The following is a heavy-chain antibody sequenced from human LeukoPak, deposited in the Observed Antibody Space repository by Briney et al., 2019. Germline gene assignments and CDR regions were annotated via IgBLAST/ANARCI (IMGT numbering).Heavy chain of an antibody. CDR2: IYYSGST. J-gene: IGHJ4*02. V-gene: IGHV4-59*01. D-gene: IGHD5-18*01. CDR1: GVSISSYY. CDR3: ARDYRGYGYFDY. Sequence: SETLSLTCTVSGVSISSYYWSWIRQPPGKGLEWIGYIYYSGSTNYNPSLKSRVTISVDTSKNQFSLKLSPVTAADTAVYYCARDYRGYGYFDYWGQGTLVTVSS.